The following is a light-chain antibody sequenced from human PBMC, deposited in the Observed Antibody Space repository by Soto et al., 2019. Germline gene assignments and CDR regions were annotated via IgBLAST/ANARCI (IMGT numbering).Light chain of an antibody. V-gene: IGKV3-20*01. J-gene: IGKJ1*01. CDR3: QQYGSSLWT. CDR1: QSVSTPY. Sequence: ENVLTQSPGTLSLSPGERATLSCRASQSVSTPYLAWYQQKPGQAPRLLIYSTSTRASGIPDRFSGSGSGTDFTLTISRLEPEDFAVYYCQQYGSSLWTFGKGTQVEIK. CDR2: STS.